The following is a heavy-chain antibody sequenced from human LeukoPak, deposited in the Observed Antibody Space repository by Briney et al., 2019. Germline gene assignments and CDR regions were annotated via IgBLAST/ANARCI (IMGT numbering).Heavy chain of an antibody. CDR1: GFTFSSYE. CDR3: AREGMVRGVMFDY. CDR2: ISSSGSTI. D-gene: IGHD3-10*01. V-gene: IGHV3-48*03. J-gene: IGHJ4*02. Sequence: GGSLRLSCAASGFTFSSYEMNWVRQAPGKGLEWVSYISSSGSTIYYADSAKGRFTISRDNAKNSLYLQMNSLRAEDTAVYYCAREGMVRGVMFDYWGQGTLVTVSS.